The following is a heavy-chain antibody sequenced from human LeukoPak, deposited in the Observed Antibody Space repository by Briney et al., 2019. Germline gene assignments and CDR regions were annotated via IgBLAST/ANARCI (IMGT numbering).Heavy chain of an antibody. CDR2: ISGSGGST. V-gene: IGHV3-23*01. D-gene: IGHD3-22*01. CDR3: AKDIWYYYDSSGYYYVPEDY. CDR1: GFTFRRYG. J-gene: IGHJ4*02. Sequence: GGSLRLSCAASGFTFRRYGMSWVRQAPGKGLEWVSAISGSGGSTYYADSVKGRFTISRDNSKNTLYLQMNSLRAEDTAVYYCAKDIWYYYDSSGYYYVPEDYWGQGTLVTVPS.